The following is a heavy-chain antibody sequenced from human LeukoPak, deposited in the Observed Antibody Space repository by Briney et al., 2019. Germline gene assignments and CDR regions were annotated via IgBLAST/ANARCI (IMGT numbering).Heavy chain of an antibody. J-gene: IGHJ4*02. D-gene: IGHD1-26*01. CDR2: IYYSGST. V-gene: IGHV4-59*08. CDR3: ARAPSGELLQN. Sequence: PSETLSLTCTVSGGSISSYYWSWIRQPPGKGLEWIGYIYYSGSTNYNPSLKSRVTISVDTSKNQFSLKLSSVTAADTAMYYCARAPSGELLQNWGQGTLVTVSS. CDR1: GGSISSYY.